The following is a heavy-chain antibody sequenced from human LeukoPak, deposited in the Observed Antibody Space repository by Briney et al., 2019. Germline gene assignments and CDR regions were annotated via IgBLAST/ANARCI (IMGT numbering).Heavy chain of an antibody. D-gene: IGHD3-16*01. V-gene: IGHV3-21*01. Sequence: GRSLRLSCAASGFTFSSYAMHWVRQAPGKGLEWVSSISSSSSYIYYADSVKGRFTISRDNAKNSLYLQMNSLRAEDTAVYYCARDYALHGGTFYYYYGMDVWGQGTTVTVSS. CDR3: ARDYALHGGTFYYYYGMDV. J-gene: IGHJ6*02. CDR2: ISSSSSYI. CDR1: GFTFSSYA.